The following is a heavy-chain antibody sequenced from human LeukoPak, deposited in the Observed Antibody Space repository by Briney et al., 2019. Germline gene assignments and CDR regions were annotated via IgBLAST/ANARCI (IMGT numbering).Heavy chain of an antibody. D-gene: IGHD4-23*01. Sequence: GGSLRLSCAASGFTFSSYAMHWVRQAPGKGLEWVAVISYDGSNKYYADSVKGRFTISRDNSKNTLYLQMNSLRAEDTAVYYCARDRQPYGGNSRTYYYGMDVWGQGTTVTVSS. J-gene: IGHJ6*02. CDR2: ISYDGSNK. CDR3: ARDRQPYGGNSRTYYYGMDV. V-gene: IGHV3-30-3*01. CDR1: GFTFSSYA.